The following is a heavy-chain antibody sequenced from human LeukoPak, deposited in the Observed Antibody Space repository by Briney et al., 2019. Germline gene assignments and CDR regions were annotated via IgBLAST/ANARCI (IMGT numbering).Heavy chain of an antibody. J-gene: IGHJ6*02. V-gene: IGHV1-8*01. CDR2: MNPNSGNT. CDR3: ARGRSRGFYYYYGMDV. D-gene: IGHD3-10*01. Sequence: ASVKVSCKASGYTFTSYDINWVRQATGQGLEWMGWMNPNSGNTGYAQKFQGRVTMTRNTSISTAYMELSSLRSEDTAVYYCARGRSRGFYYYYGMDVWGQGTTVTVSS. CDR1: GYTFTSYD.